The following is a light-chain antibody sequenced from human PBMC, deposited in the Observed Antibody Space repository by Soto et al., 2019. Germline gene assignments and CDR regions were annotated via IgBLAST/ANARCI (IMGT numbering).Light chain of an antibody. J-gene: IGLJ2*01. V-gene: IGLV2-8*01. CDR3: SSYAGSNNFVV. CDR2: EVS. CDR1: SSDVSVYND. Sequence: QSALTQPPSASGSPGQSVTISCTGTSSDVSVYNDVYWYQQHPGEAPKLMIYEVSKRPSGVPDRFSGSKSGNTASLTVSGLQAEDEADYYCSSYAGSNNFVVFGGGTKLTVL.